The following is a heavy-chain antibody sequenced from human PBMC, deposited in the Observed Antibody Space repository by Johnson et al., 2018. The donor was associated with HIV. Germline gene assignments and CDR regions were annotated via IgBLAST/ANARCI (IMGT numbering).Heavy chain of an antibody. J-gene: IGHJ3*02. CDR1: GFTFSSYW. D-gene: IGHD6-19*01. CDR2: IKQDGSET. V-gene: IGHV3-7*05. CDR3: AKDRVRYSSGWERDAFDI. Sequence: VQLVESGGGLVQPGGSLRLSCAASGFTFSSYWMSWVRQAPGKGLEWVANIKQDGSETYSVDSVKGRFTISRDNAKNSLYLQMNSLRAEDTAVYLCAKDRVRYSSGWERDAFDIWGQGTRVIVSS.